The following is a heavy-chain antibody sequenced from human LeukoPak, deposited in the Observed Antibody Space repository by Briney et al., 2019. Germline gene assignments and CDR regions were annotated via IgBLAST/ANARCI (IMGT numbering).Heavy chain of an antibody. CDR2: IYYSGST. V-gene: IGHV4-59*12. CDR3: ARRWEVGLLFEDY. Sequence: SETLSLTCTVSGGSISSYYWSWIRQPPGKGLEWIGYIYYSGSTNYNPSLKSRVTISVDTSKNQFSLKLSSVTAADTAVYYCARRWEVGLLFEDYWGQGTLVTVSS. J-gene: IGHJ4*02. D-gene: IGHD2-21*02. CDR1: GGSISSYY.